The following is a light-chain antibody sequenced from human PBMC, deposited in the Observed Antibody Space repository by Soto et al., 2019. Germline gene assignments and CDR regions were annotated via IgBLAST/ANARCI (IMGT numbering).Light chain of an antibody. J-gene: IGLJ1*01. CDR2: DVT. Sequence: VLTQPRSVSGSPGQSVTISCTGTTSDVGGYDYVSWYQHHPGKAPKLIIYDVTQRPSGIPDRFSGSKSGNTASLTISGLQADDEADYHCCSYADNYFSVFGTGTKVTVL. CDR3: CSYADNYFSV. V-gene: IGLV2-11*01. CDR1: TSDVGGYDY.